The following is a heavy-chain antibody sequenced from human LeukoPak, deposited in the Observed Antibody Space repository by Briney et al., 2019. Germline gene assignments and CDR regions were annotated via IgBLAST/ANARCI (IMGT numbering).Heavy chain of an antibody. J-gene: IGHJ5*02. Sequence: SETLSLTCTVSGGSISGYYWSWLRQPAGKGLEWIGRISASGSTRYDPSLKSRVTMSVDTSKNQFSLKLTSVTTADTAVYFCARGMAAAYDYNWFDPWGQGTLVTVSS. CDR1: GGSISGYY. D-gene: IGHD5-12*01. CDR2: ISASGST. CDR3: ARGMAAAYDYNWFDP. V-gene: IGHV4-4*07.